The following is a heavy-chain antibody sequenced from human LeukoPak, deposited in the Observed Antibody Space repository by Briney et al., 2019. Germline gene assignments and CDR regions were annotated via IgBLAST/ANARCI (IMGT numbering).Heavy chain of an antibody. Sequence: GASVKVSCKASGYTFTSYYMHWVRQAPGQGLEWMGIINPSGGSTSYAQKFQGRVTITRDTSTSTVYMELSRLRSDDTAVYYCARGNITFGGVIVPGDAFDIWGQGTMVTVSS. V-gene: IGHV1-46*01. J-gene: IGHJ3*02. CDR1: GYTFTSYY. CDR3: ARGNITFGGVIVPGDAFDI. CDR2: INPSGGST. D-gene: IGHD3-16*02.